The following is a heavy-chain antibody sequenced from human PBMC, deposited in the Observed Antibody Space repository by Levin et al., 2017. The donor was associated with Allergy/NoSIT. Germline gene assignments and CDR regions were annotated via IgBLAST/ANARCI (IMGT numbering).Heavy chain of an antibody. CDR1: GFTFSSYG. CDR3: AKARTRIQSPFDY. J-gene: IGHJ4*02. V-gene: IGHV3-30*18. CDR2: ISYDGTNE. Sequence: SCEASGFTFSSYGMHWVRQAPGKGLEWVAVISYDGTNEDYADSVKGRFIISRDNSKNTLDLQMYSLTAEDTAVYYCAKARTRIQSPFDYWGQGTLVTVSS. D-gene: IGHD2-15*01.